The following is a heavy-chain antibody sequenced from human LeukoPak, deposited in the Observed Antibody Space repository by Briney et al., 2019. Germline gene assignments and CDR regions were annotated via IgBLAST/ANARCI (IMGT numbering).Heavy chain of an antibody. CDR2: IYYSGST. D-gene: IGHD6-6*01. J-gene: IGHJ3*02. CDR3: ASFIEYTSSDAFDI. Sequence: SETLSLTCTVSGGSISSSSYYWGWIRQPPGKGLEWIGSIYYSGSTYYNPSLKSRVTISVDTSKNQFSPKLSSVSAADTAVYYYASFIEYTSSDAFDIWGQGTMVTVSS. V-gene: IGHV4-39*01. CDR1: GGSISSSSYY.